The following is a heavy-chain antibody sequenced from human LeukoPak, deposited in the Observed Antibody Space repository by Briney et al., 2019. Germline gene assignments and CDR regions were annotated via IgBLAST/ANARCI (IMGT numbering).Heavy chain of an antibody. CDR2: IWYDGSNR. V-gene: IGHV3-33*01. Sequence: GGSLRLSCAASGFTFRGNGMHWVRQAPGKGLEWVAIIWYDGSNRYYADSVKGRFTISRDNSKNTLFLQMNSLTAEDTAVYYCARDQGTSVTAMVGGHFDYWGPGTLVIVSS. D-gene: IGHD4-17*01. CDR1: GFTFRGNG. CDR3: ARDQGTSVTAMVGGHFDY. J-gene: IGHJ4*02.